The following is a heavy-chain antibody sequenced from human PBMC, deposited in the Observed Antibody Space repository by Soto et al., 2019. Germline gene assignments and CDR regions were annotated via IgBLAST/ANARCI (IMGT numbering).Heavy chain of an antibody. Sequence: GGSLRLSCAAPGFTFKNYAMTWVRQAPGKGLEWVSSMTGSSGSTFYADSVKGRFTISRDNSKNTLFLQMSSLRAEDTAVYYCAKLGNSRTGRFDSSGQVTVVTVSS. CDR1: GFTFKNYA. V-gene: IGHV3-23*01. CDR3: AKLGNSRTGRFDS. J-gene: IGHJ5*01. D-gene: IGHD1-1*01. CDR2: MTGSSGST.